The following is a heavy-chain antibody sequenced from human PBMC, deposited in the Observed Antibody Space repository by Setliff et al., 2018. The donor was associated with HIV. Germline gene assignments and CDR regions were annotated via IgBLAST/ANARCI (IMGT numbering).Heavy chain of an antibody. CDR3: VRGALLAAFDFDH. CDR2: INAGKGEK. J-gene: IGHJ4*01. Sequence: GASVKVSCKTSGYTFTTSSMRWVRQAPGRSLEWLGWINAGKGEKKYSQDLQDRITITSDTSANTAYMELSSLSSDDTAVYFCVRGALLAAFDFDHWGYGTLVTVSS. V-gene: IGHV1-3*01. D-gene: IGHD2-8*02. CDR1: GYTFTTSS.